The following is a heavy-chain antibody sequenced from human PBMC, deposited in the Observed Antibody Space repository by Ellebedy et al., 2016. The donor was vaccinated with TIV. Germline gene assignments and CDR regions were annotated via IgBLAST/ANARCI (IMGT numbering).Heavy chain of an antibody. CDR2: IKQDGSEK. Sequence: GESLKISCGTSGFTFSNYWMTWVRQAPEKGLEWVANIKQDGSEKYYVDSVKGRFSISRDNTKNSLYLQMNSLTDEDTAVYYCARDQWLGRAYYFDSWGQGTLVTVSS. CDR1: GFTFSNYW. CDR3: ARDQWLGRAYYFDS. V-gene: IGHV3-7*01. D-gene: IGHD6-19*01. J-gene: IGHJ4*02.